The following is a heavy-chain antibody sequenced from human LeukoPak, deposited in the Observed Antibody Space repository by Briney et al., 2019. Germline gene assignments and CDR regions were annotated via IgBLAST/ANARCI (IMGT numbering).Heavy chain of an antibody. J-gene: IGHJ4*02. V-gene: IGHV3-23*01. CDR1: GFTFSSHS. D-gene: IGHD2-15*01. CDR2: ITSSGGST. CDR3: ARHYCSGGSCYSFFDY. Sequence: GGSLRLSFAASGFTFSSHSMSWVRQAPGKGLDWVSTITSSGGSTGYADSVKGRFTISSDNSKNTLYLQMNSLRAEDTAVYYCARHYCSGGSCYSFFDYWGQGTLVTVSS.